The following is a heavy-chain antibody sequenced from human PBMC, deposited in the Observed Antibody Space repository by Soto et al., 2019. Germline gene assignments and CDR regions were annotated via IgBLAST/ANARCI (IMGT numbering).Heavy chain of an antibody. CDR1: GFTFSSLG. J-gene: IGHJ4*02. CDR3: AKEIGDSNDYPLDY. CDR2: ISYDGSSK. D-gene: IGHD4-4*01. V-gene: IGHV3-30*18. Sequence: QVQLVESGGGVVQPGRSLRLSCAASGFTFSSLGMHWVRQAPGKGLEWVAIISYDGSSKYYADSVKGRFTISRDNSKNTLDLQLNSLRTEDPAVYYCAKEIGDSNDYPLDYWGQGTLVTVSS.